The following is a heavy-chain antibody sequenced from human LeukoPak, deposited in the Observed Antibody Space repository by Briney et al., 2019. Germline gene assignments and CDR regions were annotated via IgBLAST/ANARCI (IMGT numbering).Heavy chain of an antibody. CDR3: AREREHYDILTGYYRGFDY. Sequence: PSETLSLTCTVSGGSISSYYWSWIRQPPGKGLEWIGYIYYSGSTNYNPSLKSRVTIPVDTSKNQFSLKLSSVTAADTAVYYCAREREHYDILTGYYRGFDYWGQGTLVTVSS. V-gene: IGHV4-59*08. CDR1: GGSISSYY. J-gene: IGHJ4*02. D-gene: IGHD3-9*01. CDR2: IYYSGST.